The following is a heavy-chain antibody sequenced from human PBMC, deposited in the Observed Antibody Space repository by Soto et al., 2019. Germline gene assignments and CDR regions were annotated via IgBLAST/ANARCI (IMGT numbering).Heavy chain of an antibody. CDR2: IYYSGSA. V-gene: IGHV4-59*01. Sequence: QVQLQESGPGLVKPSETLSLTCTVSGGSISSYYWNWIRQPPGKGLEWIGYIYYSGSANYNFSLKSRGTKSVDTSKNQFSLKLSSVTAADTAVYYCARDLAGSGSLLTRNWYFDLWGRGTLVTVSS. CDR3: ARDLAGSGSLLTRNWYFDL. CDR1: GGSISSYY. J-gene: IGHJ2*01. D-gene: IGHD3-10*01.